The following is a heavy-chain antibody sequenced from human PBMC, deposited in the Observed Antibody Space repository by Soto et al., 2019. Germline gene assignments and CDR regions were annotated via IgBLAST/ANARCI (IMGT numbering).Heavy chain of an antibody. CDR1: GFTFSSYS. Sequence: GGSLRLSCAASGFTFSSYSMNWVRQAPGKGLEWVSSISSSSSYIYYADSVKGRFTISRDNAKNSLYLQMNSLRAEDTAVYYCARDMVGELLWFGELCSYYYYYGMDVWGQGTTVTVSS. D-gene: IGHD3-10*01. V-gene: IGHV3-21*01. CDR2: ISSSSSYI. CDR3: ARDMVGELLWFGELCSYYYYYGMDV. J-gene: IGHJ6*02.